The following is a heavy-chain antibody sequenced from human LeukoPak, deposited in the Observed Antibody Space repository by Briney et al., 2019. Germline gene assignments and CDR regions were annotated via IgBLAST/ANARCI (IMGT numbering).Heavy chain of an antibody. J-gene: IGHJ4*02. D-gene: IGHD5-18*01. Sequence: ASVKVSCKASGGTFCSYAISWVRQAPGQGLEWMGRIIPIFGAANYAQKFQGRVTITTDESTSTAYMELSSLRSEDTAVYYCARDPHSYGYYYFDYWGQGTLVTVSS. CDR1: GGTFCSYA. CDR3: ARDPHSYGYYYFDY. V-gene: IGHV1-69*05. CDR2: IIPIFGAA.